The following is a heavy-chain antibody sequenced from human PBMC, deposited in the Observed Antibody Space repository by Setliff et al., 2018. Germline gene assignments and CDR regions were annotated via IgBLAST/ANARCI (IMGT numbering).Heavy chain of an antibody. Sequence: ASVKVSCKASGYTFTSYGISWVRQAPGQGLEWMGWISAYNGNTNYAQKLQGRATMTTDTSTSTAYMELSSLRSEDTAVYYCARVKVIVGATPRTYYMDVWGKGTTVTVSS. J-gene: IGHJ6*03. CDR2: ISAYNGNT. V-gene: IGHV1-18*01. CDR3: ARVKVIVGATPRTYYMDV. CDR1: GYTFTSYG. D-gene: IGHD1-26*01.